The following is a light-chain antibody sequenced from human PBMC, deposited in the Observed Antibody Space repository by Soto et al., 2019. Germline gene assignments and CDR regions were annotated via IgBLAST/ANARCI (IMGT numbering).Light chain of an antibody. CDR3: QQYGSSPRT. J-gene: IGKJ1*01. V-gene: IGKV3-20*01. Sequence: EIVLTQSPGTLSLSPGERATLSCRASQSVSSAYLGWYQQKPGRAPRLLIYAASSRATGIPDRFSGSGSGTDFTLTISRLDPEDFAVYYCQQYGSSPRTFGQGTKVDIK. CDR2: AAS. CDR1: QSVSSAY.